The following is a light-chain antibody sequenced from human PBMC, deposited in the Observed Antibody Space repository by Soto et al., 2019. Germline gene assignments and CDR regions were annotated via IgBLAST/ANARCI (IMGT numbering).Light chain of an antibody. Sequence: PGESATLSCRASQSVSSTYLAWYRQKPGQAPRLLIYGASSRATGTPDRFSGSGSGTDFTLTISRLEPEDFAVYYCQQYGASPIYTFGQGTKVDIK. CDR1: QSVSSTY. V-gene: IGKV3-20*01. CDR3: QQYGASPIYT. CDR2: GAS. J-gene: IGKJ2*01.